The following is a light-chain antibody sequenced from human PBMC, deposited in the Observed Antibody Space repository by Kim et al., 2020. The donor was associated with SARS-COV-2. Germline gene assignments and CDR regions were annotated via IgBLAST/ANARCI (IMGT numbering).Light chain of an antibody. CDR2: STS. CDR1: DTVSTTY. CDR3: QQFGRPPKT. J-gene: IGKJ1*01. Sequence: STGERATLSGRASDTVSTTYLAWYQHKPGQAPRLLIYSTSYRATDIPDRFSGTGSGTDFTLTINRLEPEDFAVYYCQQFGRPPKTFGQGTKVDIK. V-gene: IGKV3-20*01.